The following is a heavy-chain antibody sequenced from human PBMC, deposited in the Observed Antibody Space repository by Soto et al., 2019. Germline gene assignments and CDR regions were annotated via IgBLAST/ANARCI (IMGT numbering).Heavy chain of an antibody. V-gene: IGHV1-18*01. J-gene: IGHJ6*02. CDR1: VYSFTTYG. CDR3: AREGPAPYYYYGMDV. CDR2: ISVYNGNT. Sequence: VRLVQFRGEVKKPGASVKVSCKTSVYSFTTYGISWWRQAPGQGLEWMGWISVYNGNTNYAQKLQGRVTMTTDTSTSTAYMELRSLRSDDTAVYYCAREGPAPYYYYGMDVWGQGSTVTVSS.